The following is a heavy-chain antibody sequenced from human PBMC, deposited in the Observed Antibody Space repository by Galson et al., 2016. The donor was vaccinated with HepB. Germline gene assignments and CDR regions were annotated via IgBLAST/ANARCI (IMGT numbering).Heavy chain of an antibody. CDR1: GFTFSSYH. Sequence: SLRLSCAASGFTFSSYHMTWVRQAPGEGLEWVSSITGDSNYIRYAGSVRGRFTISRDNAKNSLYLQMNSLRAEDTAVYYCARWRGSGEIWHIDYWGQGTLVTVSS. J-gene: IGHJ4*02. V-gene: IGHV3-21*01. D-gene: IGHD2-15*01. CDR2: ITGDSNYI. CDR3: ARWRGSGEIWHIDY.